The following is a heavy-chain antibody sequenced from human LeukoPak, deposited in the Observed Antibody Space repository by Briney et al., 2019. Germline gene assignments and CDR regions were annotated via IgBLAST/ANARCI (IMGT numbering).Heavy chain of an antibody. Sequence: GGSLRLSCAVSGFTFDDNGMSWGRKAPGKGLEWVSGINWNGGSTGYADSVKGRFTISRDNAKKSLYLQMKSLRAADTAFYYFARDRMGHFDYWGQGTLVTVSS. CDR3: ARDRMGHFDY. V-gene: IGHV3-20*04. CDR1: GFTFDDNG. J-gene: IGHJ4*02. CDR2: INWNGGST. D-gene: IGHD5-24*01.